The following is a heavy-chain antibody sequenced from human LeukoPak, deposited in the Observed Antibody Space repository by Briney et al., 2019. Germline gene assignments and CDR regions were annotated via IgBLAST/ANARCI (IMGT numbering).Heavy chain of an antibody. Sequence: ASVKVSCKASGYTFTGYYMHWVRQAPGQGLEWMGWINPNSGDASYAQRFQGRVTVTRDTSISTAYMELSRLRSDDTAVYYCARVGSSGWYVHPTLDYWGQGTLVTVSS. CDR1: GYTFTGYY. J-gene: IGHJ4*02. V-gene: IGHV1-2*02. CDR2: INPNSGDA. CDR3: ARVGSSGWYVHPTLDY. D-gene: IGHD6-19*01.